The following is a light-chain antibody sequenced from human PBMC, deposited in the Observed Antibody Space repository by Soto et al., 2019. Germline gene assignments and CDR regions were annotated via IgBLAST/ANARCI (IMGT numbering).Light chain of an antibody. CDR2: EVS. Sequence: QSALTQPASVSGSPGQSITISCTGTSSDVGGYEYVSWYQHHPGKAPKLMIYEVSNRPSGVSHRFSGSKSGNTASLTISGRQAEDEAEYYCSSYTTANTYVFGTGTKVTVL. CDR3: SSYTTANTYV. V-gene: IGLV2-14*01. J-gene: IGLJ1*01. CDR1: SSDVGGYEY.